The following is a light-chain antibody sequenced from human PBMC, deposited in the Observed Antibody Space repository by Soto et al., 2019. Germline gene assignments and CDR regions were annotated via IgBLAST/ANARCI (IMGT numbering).Light chain of an antibody. CDR3: QQSYSTPWT. Sequence: DIQITQSPSSLSASVGDRVTITCRASQSISSYLNWYQQKPGKAPKLLIYAASSLQSGFPSRFSGSGSGTDFTLTISSLQPEDFATYYCQQSYSTPWTFVQGTKVESK. J-gene: IGKJ1*01. V-gene: IGKV1-39*01. CDR2: AAS. CDR1: QSISSY.